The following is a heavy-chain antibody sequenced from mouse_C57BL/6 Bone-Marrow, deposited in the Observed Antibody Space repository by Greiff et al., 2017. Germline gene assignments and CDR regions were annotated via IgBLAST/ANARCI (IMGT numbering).Heavy chain of an antibody. CDR1: GFNFSSYA. V-gene: IGHV5-9-1*02. Sequence: EVQLVESGAGLVKPGGSLKLSCAASGFNFSSYAMTWVRQTTEKRLEWVANISSGGDYIYYADTVKGSFTISRDKARNTLYLPMSCLKSEVTAMYNFTINLYYSMDYWGQGTSVTVSS. CDR2: ISSGGDYI. J-gene: IGHJ4*01. CDR3: TINLYYSMDY.